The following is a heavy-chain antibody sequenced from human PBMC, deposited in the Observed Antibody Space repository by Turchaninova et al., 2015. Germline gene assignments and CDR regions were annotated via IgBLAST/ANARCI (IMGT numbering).Heavy chain of an antibody. D-gene: IGHD5-18*01. J-gene: IGHJ4*02. CDR1: GFTFSNYS. V-gene: IGHV3-30*02. CDR3: AKDAAGGYSYGYPADY. Sequence: GGGVVQPGGSLRLSCAASGFTFSNYSMHWVRQAPGKGLEWVAFIRYDGYNKYYADSVKGRFSISRDNSKNTLCLQMNSLRAEDTAVYYCAKDAAGGYSYGYPADYWGQGTLVTVST. CDR2: IRYDGYNK.